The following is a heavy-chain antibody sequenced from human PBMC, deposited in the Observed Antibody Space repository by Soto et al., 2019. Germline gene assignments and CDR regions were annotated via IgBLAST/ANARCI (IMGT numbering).Heavy chain of an antibody. CDR3: ARSRRVLKWYFDL. Sequence: ASVKVSRKASGYTFTGYYMHWVRQAPGQGLEWMGWINPNSGGTNYAQKFQGRVTMTRDTSISTAYMELSRLRSDDTAVYYCARSRRVLKWYFDLWGRGTPVTVSS. CDR1: GYTFTGYY. CDR2: INPNSGGT. V-gene: IGHV1-2*02. D-gene: IGHD6-13*01. J-gene: IGHJ2*01.